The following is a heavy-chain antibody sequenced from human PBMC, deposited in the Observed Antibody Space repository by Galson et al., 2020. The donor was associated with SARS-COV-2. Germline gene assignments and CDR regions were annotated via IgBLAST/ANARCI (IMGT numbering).Heavy chain of an antibody. V-gene: IGHV2-70*01. CDR2: IDWIDGK. CDR3: ARMSGRDTGAFEV. CDR1: GFSLNTSGMC. J-gene: IGHJ3*01. D-gene: IGHD2-8*02. Sequence: SGPTLVKPTQTLTLTCTFSGFSLNTSGMCLSWIRQPPGKALEWLALIDWIDGKYYSASLKTRLTISKDTSKNQVVLTMTNMDRVDTATYYCARMSGRDTGAFEVWGQGTVVTVAS.